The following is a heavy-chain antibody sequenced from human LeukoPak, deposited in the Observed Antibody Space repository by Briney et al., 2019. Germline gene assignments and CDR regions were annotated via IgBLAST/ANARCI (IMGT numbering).Heavy chain of an antibody. CDR2: ISYDGSNK. V-gene: IGHV3-30-3*01. D-gene: IGHD2-2*01. J-gene: IGHJ4*02. CDR1: GFTFSSYA. CDR3: ARDPPLVVPAARTGPSDY. Sequence: GGSLRLSCAASGFTFSSYAMHWVRQAPGKGLEWVAVISYDGSNKYYADSVKGRFTISRDNSKNTLYLQMNSLRAEDTAVYYCARDPPLVVPAARTGPSDYWGQGTLVTVSS.